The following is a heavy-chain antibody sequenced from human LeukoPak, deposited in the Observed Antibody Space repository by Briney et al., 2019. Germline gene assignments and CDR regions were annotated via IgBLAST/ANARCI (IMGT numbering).Heavy chain of an antibody. V-gene: IGHV4-39*07. J-gene: IGHJ4*02. D-gene: IGHD5-18*01. CDR1: GGSISSSSYY. CDR3: ARVRQYSYGYSDY. Sequence: SETLSLTCTVSGGSISSSSYYWGWIRQPPGKGLEWIGSIYYTGSTYYNSSLKSRVTISVDTSKNQFSLKLTSVTAADTAVFYCARVRQYSYGYSDYWGQGTLVTVSS. CDR2: IYYTGST.